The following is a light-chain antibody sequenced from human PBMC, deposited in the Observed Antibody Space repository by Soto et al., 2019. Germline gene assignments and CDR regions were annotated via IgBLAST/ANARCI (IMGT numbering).Light chain of an antibody. CDR2: EVS. CDR1: SSDVGGYNY. J-gene: IGLJ2*01. CDR3: SSYTSSSTPVV. Sequence: QSALTQPASVSGSPGQSITISCTGTSSDVGGYNYVSWYQQHPGKAPKLMISEVSNRPSGVSNRLSGSKSGNTASLTISGLQAEDEADYYCSSYTSSSTPVVFGGGTKLTVL. V-gene: IGLV2-14*01.